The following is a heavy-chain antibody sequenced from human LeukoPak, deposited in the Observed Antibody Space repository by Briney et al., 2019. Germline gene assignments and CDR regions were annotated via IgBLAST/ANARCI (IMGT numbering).Heavy chain of an antibody. CDR3: ARGLWTDESDAFDI. D-gene: IGHD2/OR15-2a*01. Sequence: PGGSLRLSCTPSRFSFSNYWMAWVRQAPGKGLEWVGNINQDGSERNYVDSVKGRFTISRDNAKNSLYLQMNSLSAEDTAVYYCARGLWTDESDAFDIWGQGTMVTVSS. V-gene: IGHV3-7*01. CDR1: RFSFSNYW. CDR2: INQDGSER. J-gene: IGHJ3*02.